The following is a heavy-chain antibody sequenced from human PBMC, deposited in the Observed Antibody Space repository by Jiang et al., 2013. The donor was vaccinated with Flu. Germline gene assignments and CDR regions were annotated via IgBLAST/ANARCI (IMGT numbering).Heavy chain of an antibody. J-gene: IGHJ6*02. D-gene: IGHD6-19*01. CDR2: IYTSGST. CDR3: AREGGYSSGWEHYYYGMDV. Sequence: GPGLVKPSQTLSLTCTVSGGSISSGSYYWSWIRQPAGKGLEWIGRIYTSGSTNYNPSLKSRVTISVDTSKNQFSLKLSSVTAADTAVYYCAREGGYSSGWEHYYYGMDVWGQGTTVTVSS. V-gene: IGHV4-61*02. CDR1: GGSISSGSYY.